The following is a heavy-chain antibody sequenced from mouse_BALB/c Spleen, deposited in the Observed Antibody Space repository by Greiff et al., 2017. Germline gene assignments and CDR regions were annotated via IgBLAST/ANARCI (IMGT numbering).Heavy chain of an antibody. Sequence: VQLQQPGAELVKPGASVKLSCKASGYTFTSYWMHWVKQRPGQGLEWIGEINPSNGRTNYNEKFKSKATLTVDKSSSTAYMQLSSLTSEDSAVYYCARTPSYYRYAGPFDYWGQGTTLTVSS. V-gene: IGHV1S81*02. J-gene: IGHJ2*01. D-gene: IGHD2-14*01. CDR1: GYTFTSYW. CDR2: INPSNGRT. CDR3: ARTPSYYRYAGPFDY.